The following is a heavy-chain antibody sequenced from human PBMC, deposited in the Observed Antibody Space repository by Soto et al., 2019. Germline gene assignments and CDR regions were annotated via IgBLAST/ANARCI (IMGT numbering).Heavy chain of an antibody. J-gene: IGHJ6*02. Sequence: GASLKISCKGSGYSFTSYWIGWVRQMPRKGLEWMGIIYPGDSDTRYSPSFQGQVTISADKSISTAYLQWSSLKASDTAMYYCARHSSSSFYYYGMDVWGQGTTVTVSS. CDR1: GYSFTSYW. CDR2: IYPGDSDT. V-gene: IGHV5-51*01. CDR3: ARHSSSSFYYYGMDV. D-gene: IGHD6-6*01.